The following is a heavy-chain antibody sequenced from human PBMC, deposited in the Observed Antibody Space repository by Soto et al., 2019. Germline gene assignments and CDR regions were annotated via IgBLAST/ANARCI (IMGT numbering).Heavy chain of an antibody. CDR3: MKEQSSGYWRTADY. CDR2: VTYEETEI. J-gene: IGHJ4*02. Sequence: QVQLVESGGGVVQPGRSLRLSCAASGFTFSDCGMHWVRQAPGKGLEWVAVVTYEETEIHYADSVRGRFTISRDNSKNRVYLQMASRSVEDTAVYYCMKEQSSGYWRTADYWGQGTLITVSS. CDR1: GFTFSDCG. V-gene: IGHV3-30*18. D-gene: IGHD3-22*01.